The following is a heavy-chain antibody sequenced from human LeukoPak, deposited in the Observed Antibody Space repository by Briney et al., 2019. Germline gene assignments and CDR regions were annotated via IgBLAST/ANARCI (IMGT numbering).Heavy chain of an antibody. Sequence: SETLSLTCTVSGFSMSAYQWSWVRQSPEKGLEWIGCINTKGETSDNTPLKSRVTTSVDTSKRQFSLRLTSVTAADTAVYYYTTSNDAKIAPFDHGGQGAPVT. CDR2: INTKGET. D-gene: IGHD2-21*01. CDR3: TTSNDAKIAPFDH. J-gene: IGHJ4*02. CDR1: GFSMSAYQ. V-gene: IGHV4-4*09.